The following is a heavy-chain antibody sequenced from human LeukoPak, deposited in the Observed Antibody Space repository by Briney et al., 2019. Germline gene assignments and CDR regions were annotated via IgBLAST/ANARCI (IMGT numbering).Heavy chain of an antibody. CDR1: GFTFSSYE. Sequence: GGSLRLSCAASGFTFSSYEMNWVRQAPGKGLEWVSYISSSGSTIYYADSVKGRFTISRDNAKNTLYLQMNSLRAEDTAVYYCARDRDSSGWYDYWGQGTLVTVSS. J-gene: IGHJ4*02. V-gene: IGHV3-48*03. CDR3: ARDRDSSGWYDY. CDR2: ISSSGSTI. D-gene: IGHD6-19*01.